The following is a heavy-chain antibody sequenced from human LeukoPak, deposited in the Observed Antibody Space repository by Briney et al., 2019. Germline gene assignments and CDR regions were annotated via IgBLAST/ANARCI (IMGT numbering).Heavy chain of an antibody. Sequence: ASVTVSYKASGYTFTTYVIIWVRQAPGQGLEWMGWISVYNGNTNYAQKLQARVTMTTDTSTSTAYMELRSLRSDDTAVYYCARADHRLGEGFDYWGQGTLVAVSS. CDR3: ARADHRLGEGFDY. CDR1: GYTFTTYV. V-gene: IGHV1-18*01. J-gene: IGHJ4*02. CDR2: ISVYNGNT. D-gene: IGHD3-16*01.